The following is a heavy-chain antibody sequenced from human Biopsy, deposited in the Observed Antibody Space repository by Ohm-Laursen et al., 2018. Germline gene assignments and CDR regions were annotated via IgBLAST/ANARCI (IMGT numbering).Heavy chain of an antibody. CDR3: AKDLSYYYISGTTNHYYGLDV. Sequence: SLRLSCTATGSTLSNYTMTWVRQAPGKGLEWVSSIGGSGTSTYYADSVKGRFTISRDNSKNTMYLEMNSLRAEDTALYYCAKDLSYYYISGTTNHYYGLDVWGRGTTVTVSS. D-gene: IGHD3-10*01. CDR2: IGGSGTST. CDR1: GSTLSNYT. V-gene: IGHV3-23*01. J-gene: IGHJ6*02.